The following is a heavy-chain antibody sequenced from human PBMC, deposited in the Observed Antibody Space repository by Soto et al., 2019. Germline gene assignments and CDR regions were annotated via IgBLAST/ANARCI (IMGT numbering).Heavy chain of an antibody. J-gene: IGHJ6*02. CDR3: ARGGLGWGIYYYSGMDV. V-gene: IGHV4-34*01. CDR2: INHSGST. D-gene: IGHD6-19*01. Sequence: QVQLQQWGAGLLKPSETLSLTCAVYGGSFSGYYWSWIRQPPGKGLEWIGEINHSGSTNYNPSLKSRVTISVDTSKNQFSLKLRSVTAAATAVYYCARGGLGWGIYYYSGMDVWGQRTTVTVSS. CDR1: GGSFSGYY.